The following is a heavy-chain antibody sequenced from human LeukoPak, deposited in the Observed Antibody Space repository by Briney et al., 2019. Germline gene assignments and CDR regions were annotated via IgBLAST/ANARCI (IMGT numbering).Heavy chain of an antibody. V-gene: IGHV3-33*01. D-gene: IGHD3-16*01. Sequence: GGSLRLSCATSGFTFSTYGIHWVRQAPGKGLEWVAAIWPDGSYKYYTDSVKGRFTISRDNSKNTVYLQMNTLRDEDTAVYYCARAVGPFDYWGQGTLVTVSS. CDR3: ARAVGPFDY. J-gene: IGHJ4*02. CDR2: IWPDGSYK. CDR1: GFTFSTYG.